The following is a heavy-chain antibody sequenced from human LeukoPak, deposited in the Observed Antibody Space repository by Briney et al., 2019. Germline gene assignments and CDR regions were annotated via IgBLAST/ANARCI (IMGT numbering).Heavy chain of an antibody. J-gene: IGHJ5*02. D-gene: IGHD6-13*01. Sequence: GGSLRLXCTASGLSFSSYNMNWVRQAPGKGPEWVAYITANNTTKYYADSVKGRFTISRDNAKKSLFLQMNSLRAEDTAVYYCAAASAFSSSWRSWGQGTVVTVSS. V-gene: IGHV3-48*01. CDR3: AAASAFSSSWRS. CDR2: ITANNTTK. CDR1: GLSFSSYN.